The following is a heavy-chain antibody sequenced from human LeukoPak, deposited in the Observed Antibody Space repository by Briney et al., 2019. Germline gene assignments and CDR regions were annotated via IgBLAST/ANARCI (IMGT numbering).Heavy chain of an antibody. CDR3: ARAPLTYGGNSPPRY. D-gene: IGHD4-23*01. V-gene: IGHV3-53*01. CDR1: GFVVTANY. J-gene: IGHJ4*02. CDR2: ISNGGDP. Sequence: GGSLTLSCAASGFVVTANYLAWARQAPGKGLEWVSTISNGGDPFYGDSVKGRSTISRDESTNTFSLQLDSLRDEDTAVYYCARAPLTYGGNSPPRYWGQGTLVTVSS.